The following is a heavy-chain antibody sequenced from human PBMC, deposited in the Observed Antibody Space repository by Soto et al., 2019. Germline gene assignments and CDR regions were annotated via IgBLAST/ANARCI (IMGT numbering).Heavy chain of an antibody. Sequence: LRLSCVASGFIFSNCWMHWVRQAPGMGLVWVSHINSDGSSTTYADSVKGRFTISRDNAKNTLYLQMNSLRAEDTAVYYCVRAIGHYGMDVWGRGATVTVSS. CDR2: INSDGSST. V-gene: IGHV3-74*01. D-gene: IGHD3-22*01. CDR3: VRAIGHYGMDV. CDR1: GFIFSNCW. J-gene: IGHJ6*02.